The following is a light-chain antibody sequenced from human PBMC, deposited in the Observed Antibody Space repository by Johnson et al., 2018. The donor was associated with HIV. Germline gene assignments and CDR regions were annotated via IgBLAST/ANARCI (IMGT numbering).Light chain of an antibody. J-gene: IGLJ1*01. V-gene: IGLV1-51*02. Sequence: QSVLTQPPSVSAAPGQKVTISCSGSSSNIGNNYVSWYQQLPGTAPKLLIYENNKRPSGIPDRFSGSKSGTSATLRITGLQTGDEADYYCGTWDSSLSASFGTGTKVTVL. CDR2: ENN. CDR3: GTWDSSLSAS. CDR1: SSNIGNNY.